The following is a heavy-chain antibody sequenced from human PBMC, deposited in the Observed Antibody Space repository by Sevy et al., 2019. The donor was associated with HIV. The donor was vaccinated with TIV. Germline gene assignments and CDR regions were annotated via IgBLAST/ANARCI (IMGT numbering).Heavy chain of an antibody. J-gene: IGHJ5*02. CDR1: GGSISAYY. V-gene: IGHV4-59*01. CDR3: ARAPPVRSGDDALNWFDP. Sequence: ETLSLTCTVFGGSISAYYWSWIRQSPEKGLQYIGYIYYTGSTNYNPSLKSRVTISVDTSKNQFSLRLTSLTAADTAIYYCARAPPVRSGDDALNWFDPWGQGTLVTVSS. D-gene: IGHD6-19*01. CDR2: IYYTGST.